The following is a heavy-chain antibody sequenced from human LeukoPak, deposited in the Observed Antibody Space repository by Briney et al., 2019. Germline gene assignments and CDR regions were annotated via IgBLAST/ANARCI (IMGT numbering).Heavy chain of an antibody. D-gene: IGHD3-22*01. Sequence: LGESLKISCKGSGYSFTSYWIGWVRQKPGKGLEWMGIIFPGDSDTIYSPSFQGQVTISADKSISTAYLQWSSLKASDTAMYYCARRLTYDSRAYYCLDYWGQGTLVTVSS. V-gene: IGHV5-51*01. CDR2: IFPGDSDT. CDR3: ARRLTYDSRAYYCLDY. J-gene: IGHJ4*02. CDR1: GYSFTSYW.